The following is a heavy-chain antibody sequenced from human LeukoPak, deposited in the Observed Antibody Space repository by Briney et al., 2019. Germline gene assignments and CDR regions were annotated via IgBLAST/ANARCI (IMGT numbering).Heavy chain of an antibody. CDR3: VRGSTDYGDY. Sequence: SETLSLTCTVSGYSISSGYYWGWIRQPPGKGLEWIGSIYHSGSTYYNPSLKSRVSILVDTSKNQISLKLNSVTAADTAVYYCVRGSTDYGDYWGQGTLVTVSS. CDR1: GYSISSGYY. V-gene: IGHV4-38-2*02. D-gene: IGHD1-26*01. CDR2: IYHSGST. J-gene: IGHJ4*02.